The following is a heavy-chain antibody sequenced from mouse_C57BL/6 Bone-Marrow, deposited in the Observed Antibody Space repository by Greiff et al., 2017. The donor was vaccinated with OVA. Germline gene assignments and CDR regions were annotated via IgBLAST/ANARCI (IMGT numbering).Heavy chain of an antibody. J-gene: IGHJ2*01. CDR3: ARFSYDYDPYFDY. Sequence: QVQLQQPGAELVKPGASVKMSCKASGYTFTSYWITWVKQRPGQGLEWIGDIYPGSGSTNYNEKFKGKATFTADTSSNTAYMQLSSLTTEDSAIYYCARFSYDYDPYFDYWGQGTTLTVSS. D-gene: IGHD2-4*01. CDR1: GYTFTSYW. V-gene: IGHV1-55*01. CDR2: IYPGSGST.